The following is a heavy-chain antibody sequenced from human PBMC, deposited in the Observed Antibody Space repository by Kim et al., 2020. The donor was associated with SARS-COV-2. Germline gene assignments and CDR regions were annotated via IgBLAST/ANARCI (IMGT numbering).Heavy chain of an antibody. D-gene: IGHD7-27*01. CDR1: GFTFSSYA. Sequence: GGSLRLSCAASGFTFSSYAMSWVRQAPGKGLEWVSAISGSGGSTYYADSVKGRFTISRDNSKNTLYLQMNSLRAEDTAVYYCAKELGLGFENYYFDYWAREPWSPSPQ. V-gene: IGHV3-23*01. J-gene: IGHJ4*02. CDR2: ISGSGGST. CDR3: AKELGLGFENYYFDY.